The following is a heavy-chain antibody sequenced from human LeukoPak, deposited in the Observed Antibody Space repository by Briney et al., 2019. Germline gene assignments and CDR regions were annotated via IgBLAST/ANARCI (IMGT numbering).Heavy chain of an antibody. Sequence: GGSLRLSCAASGFTFSSFGMNWVRQTPWKGLEWVSAISGSGGSTYYADSVKGRFTISRDNSKNTLYLQMNSLRAEDTAVYYCAKVTVAGPPGYYWGQGTLVTVSS. J-gene: IGHJ4*02. CDR3: AKVTVAGPPGYY. V-gene: IGHV3-23*01. D-gene: IGHD6-19*01. CDR2: ISGSGGST. CDR1: GFTFSSFG.